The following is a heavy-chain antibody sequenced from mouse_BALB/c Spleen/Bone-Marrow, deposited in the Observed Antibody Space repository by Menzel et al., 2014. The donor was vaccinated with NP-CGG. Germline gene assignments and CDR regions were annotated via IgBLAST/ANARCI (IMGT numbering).Heavy chain of an antibody. J-gene: IGHJ2*01. CDR2: LRNKANGYTT. CDR1: GFTFTDYY. CDR3: ARDSRSTVSHFDY. Sequence: EVKLMESGGGLVQPGGSLRLSCATSGFTFTDYYMHWVRQPPGKALEWLGFLRNKANGYTTEYSASVKGRFTISRDNSQSILYLQMNTLRAEDSATYYCARDSRSTVSHFDYWGQGTTLTVSS. D-gene: IGHD1-1*01. V-gene: IGHV7-3*02.